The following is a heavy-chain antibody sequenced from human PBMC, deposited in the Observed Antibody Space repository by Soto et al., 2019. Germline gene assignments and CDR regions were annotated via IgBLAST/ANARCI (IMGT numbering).Heavy chain of an antibody. J-gene: IGHJ6*02. Sequence: ASVKVSCKASGGTLSSYAISWVRQSPGQGLEWMGGIIPIFGTANYAQKFQGRVTITADESTSTAYMELSSLRSEDTAVYYCARDSPQHLFCYYGMDVWGQGTTVTVSS. V-gene: IGHV1-69*13. CDR2: IIPIFGTA. CDR3: ARDSPQHLFCYYGMDV. CDR1: GGTLSSYA. D-gene: IGHD6-13*01.